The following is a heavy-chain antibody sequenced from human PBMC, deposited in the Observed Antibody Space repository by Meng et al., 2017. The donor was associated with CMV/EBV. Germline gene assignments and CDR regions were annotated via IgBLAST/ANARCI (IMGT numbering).Heavy chain of an antibody. CDR2: IIPIFGTA. Sequence: VQLGQSGAEWKRPGSSWKVSCKSSGGTFSSYAISWVRQAPGQGLEWMGGIIPIFGTANYAQKFQGRVTITADESTSTAYMELSSLRSEDTAVYYCARGSGAGTTWSYFDYWGQGTLVTVSS. CDR3: ARGSGAGTTWSYFDY. J-gene: IGHJ4*02. V-gene: IGHV1-69*12. D-gene: IGHD1-7*01. CDR1: GGTFSSYA.